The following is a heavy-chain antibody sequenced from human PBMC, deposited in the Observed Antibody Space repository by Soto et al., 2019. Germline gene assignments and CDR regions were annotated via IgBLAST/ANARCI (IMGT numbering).Heavy chain of an antibody. CDR3: VTSIPSSNWWGFDS. V-gene: IGHV3-72*01. J-gene: IGHJ4*02. Sequence: EVQLVESGGGLVRPGGSLRLSCAASGFSFSDQYMDWVRQAPGKGLEWVERTRNKAYSFTTEYAPALKGRFTITKDDSEDSLYLQMNSLKTEDTALYYGVTSIPSSNWWGFDSWGQGTLVTVSP. CDR1: GFSFSDQY. D-gene: IGHD6-13*01. CDR2: TRNKAYSFTT.